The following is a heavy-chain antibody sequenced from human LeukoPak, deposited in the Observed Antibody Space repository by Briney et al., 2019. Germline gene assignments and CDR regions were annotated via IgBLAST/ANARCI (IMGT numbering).Heavy chain of an antibody. CDR1: GFTFDDYA. CDR2: ISGDGGST. J-gene: IGHJ4*02. D-gene: IGHD3-22*01. CDR3: ARSPYYYDSSGYYGDVDY. V-gene: IGHV3-43*02. Sequence: QPGGSLRLSCAASGFTFDDYAMHWVRQAPGKGLEWVSLISGDGGSTYYADSVKGRFTISRDNSKNSLYLQMNSLRTEGTALYYCARSPYYYDSSGYYGDVDYWGQGTLVTVSS.